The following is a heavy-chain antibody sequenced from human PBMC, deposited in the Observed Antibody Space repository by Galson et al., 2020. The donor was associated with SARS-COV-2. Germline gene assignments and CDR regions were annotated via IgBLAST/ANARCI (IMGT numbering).Heavy chain of an antibody. D-gene: IGHD6-13*01. V-gene: IGHV4-59*01. J-gene: IGHJ6*03. CDR1: GGSISSYY. CDR2: IYYSGST. Sequence: SETLSLTCTVSGGSISSYYWSWIRQPPGKGLEWIGYIYYSGSTNYNPSLKSRVTISVDTSKNQFSLKLSSVTAADTAVYYCARGRGWAAGRAFYYYMDVWGKGTTVTVSS. CDR3: ARGRGWAAGRAFYYYMDV.